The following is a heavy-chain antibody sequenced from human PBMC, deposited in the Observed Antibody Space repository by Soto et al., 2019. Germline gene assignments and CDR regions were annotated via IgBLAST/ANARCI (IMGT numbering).Heavy chain of an antibody. D-gene: IGHD4-17*01. J-gene: IGHJ5*02. CDR3: ASLHGARFDP. CDR1: GGSISTNY. Sequence: SETLSLTCTVSGGSISTNYWSWIRQPPGKGLEWIGYISSSGYTNYNASLKSRITISIDTSKKQFSLKLTSVTAADTAVYYCASLHGARFDPWGQGTLVTVSS. V-gene: IGHV4-4*08. CDR2: ISSSGYT.